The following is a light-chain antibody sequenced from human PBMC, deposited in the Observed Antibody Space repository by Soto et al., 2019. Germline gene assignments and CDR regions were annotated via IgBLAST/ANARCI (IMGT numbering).Light chain of an antibody. CDR2: DAS. CDR1: QESSNH. V-gene: IGKV1-16*02. Sequence: DIQMTQSPSSLSAAVGDRVTITCRASQESSNHLAWFQQKAGKPPKSLIYDASSLQSGVPSKFSGSGSGTDFTLTISSLQPEDFATYYCQQYHNYPVTFGGGTKVEIK. J-gene: IGKJ4*01. CDR3: QQYHNYPVT.